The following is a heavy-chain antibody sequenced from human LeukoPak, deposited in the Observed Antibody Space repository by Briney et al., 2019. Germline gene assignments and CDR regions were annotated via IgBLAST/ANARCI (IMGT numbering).Heavy chain of an antibody. V-gene: IGHV3-73*01. CDR1: GFTFSGSA. J-gene: IGHJ4*02. Sequence: PGGSLRLSCAASGFTFSGSAMHWVRQASGKGLEWVGRIRSKANSYATAYAASVKGRFTISRDDSKNTAYLQMNSLKTEDTAVYYCLVWFGELLSEYWGQGTLVTVSS. CDR2: IRSKANSYAT. D-gene: IGHD3-10*01. CDR3: LVWFGELLSEY.